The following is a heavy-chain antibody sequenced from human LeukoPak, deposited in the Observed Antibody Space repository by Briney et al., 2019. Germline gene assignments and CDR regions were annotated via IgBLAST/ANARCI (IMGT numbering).Heavy chain of an antibody. V-gene: IGHV3-23*01. J-gene: IGHJ3*02. CDR1: EFSFSNYS. CDR2: ISGIGGTT. Sequence: GGSLRLSCAASEFSFSNYSMSWVRQGPGKGLGWVSTISGIGGTTSHAGSVKGRFTISGDNSKNTLYLQMNSLRAEDTAIYYCARVLYSGSDNFDAFDIWGQGTMLTVSS. CDR3: ARVLYSGSDNFDAFDI. D-gene: IGHD1-26*01.